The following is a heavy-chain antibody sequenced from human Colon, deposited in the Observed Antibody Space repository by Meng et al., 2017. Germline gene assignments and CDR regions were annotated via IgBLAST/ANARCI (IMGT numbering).Heavy chain of an antibody. J-gene: IGHJ4*02. CDR2: AANSFDPSP. Sequence: QVRRQESGPGLVGPSDTLSLMYTVSGGSVSSPAYQWGWIRQPPGKGLEWIGYAANSFDPSPNYNPSLKSRVTISLDTPKNQFSLKLTSVTAADTAVYYCARDYWGSLDYWGQGILVTVAS. CDR3: ARDYWGSLDY. D-gene: IGHD7-27*01. CDR1: GGSVSSPAYQ. V-gene: IGHV4-61*08.